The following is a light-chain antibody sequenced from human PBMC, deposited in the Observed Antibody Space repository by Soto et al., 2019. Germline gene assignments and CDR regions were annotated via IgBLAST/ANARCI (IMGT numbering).Light chain of an antibody. V-gene: IGLV2-23*02. J-gene: IGLJ2*01. CDR1: SSDVGSYNL. CDR2: EVS. Sequence: QSVLTQPASVSGSPGQSITISCTGTSSDVGSYNLVSWYQQHPGKAPKLMIYEVSKRPSGVSNRFSGSKSGNTASLTISGLQAEDEADYYCCSYAGSSVVVFGGGTSSPS. CDR3: CSYAGSSVVV.